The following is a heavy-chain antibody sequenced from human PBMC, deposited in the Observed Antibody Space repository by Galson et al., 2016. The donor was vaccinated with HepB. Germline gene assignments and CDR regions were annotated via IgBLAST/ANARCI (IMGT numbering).Heavy chain of an antibody. CDR2: IGTAGDT. Sequence: SLRLSCAASGFTFCSYDMHWVRQATGKGLEWVSGIGTAGDTYYPGSVKGRFTISREDAKNSLYLQVNSLRAGDTAVYYCATSVYGDYRFDDWYFDLWGRGTLVTVSS. D-gene: IGHD4-17*01. V-gene: IGHV3-13*04. CDR1: GFTFCSYD. J-gene: IGHJ2*01. CDR3: ATSVYGDYRFDDWYFDL.